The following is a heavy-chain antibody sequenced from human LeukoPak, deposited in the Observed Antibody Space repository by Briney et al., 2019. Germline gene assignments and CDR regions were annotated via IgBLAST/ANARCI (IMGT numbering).Heavy chain of an antibody. V-gene: IGHV3-48*03. CDR1: GFTFSSYE. CDR2: ISSSGSTI. J-gene: IGHJ4*02. CDR3: ARGSTYYYDSSGYYYHDY. D-gene: IGHD3-22*01. Sequence: GGSLRLSCAASGFTFSSYEMNWVRQAPGKGLEWVSYISSSGSTIYYADSVKGRFTISRDNAKNSLYLQMNSLRAEDTAVYYCARGSTYYYDSSGYYYHDYGGQGTLVTVSS.